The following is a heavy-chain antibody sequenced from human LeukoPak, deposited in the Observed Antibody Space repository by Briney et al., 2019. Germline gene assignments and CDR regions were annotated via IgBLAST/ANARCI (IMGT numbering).Heavy chain of an antibody. J-gene: IGHJ5*02. CDR1: GGSIKGSSFY. V-gene: IGHV4-39*01. CDR3: ARRITIFGMIMGGWFDP. CDR2: VYYTGTT. D-gene: IGHD3-3*01. Sequence: PSETLSLTCTVSGGSIKGSSFYWAWIRPPPGKGLEWVGSVYYTGTTYYNPSFESRITIAVNTSNNQFSLELSTMTAADTGVYYCARRITIFGMIMGGWFDPWGQGTLVTVSS.